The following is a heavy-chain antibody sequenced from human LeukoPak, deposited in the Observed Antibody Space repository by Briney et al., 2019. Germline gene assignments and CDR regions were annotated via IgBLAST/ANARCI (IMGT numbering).Heavy chain of an antibody. Sequence: PSETLSLSCTVSGGSISSDYWSWIRQPPGKGLQWIGYIYYSGSTKYNPSLKSRVTISVDSSKNQFSLKLSSVTTADTAVYYCSREGGYGEYTWGQGTLVTVSS. V-gene: IGHV4-59*01. CDR3: SREGGYGEYT. J-gene: IGHJ5*02. D-gene: IGHD4-17*01. CDR1: GGSISSDY. CDR2: IYYSGST.